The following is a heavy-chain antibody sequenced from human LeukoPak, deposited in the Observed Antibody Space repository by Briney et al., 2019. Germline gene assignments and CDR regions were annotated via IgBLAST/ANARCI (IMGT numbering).Heavy chain of an antibody. D-gene: IGHD6-19*01. CDR1: GYSFTSYW. V-gene: IGHV5-51*01. CDR2: IYPGDSDT. J-gene: IGHJ4*02. Sequence: GESLKISCRGSGYSFTSYWIGWVRQMPGKGREGMGIIYPGDSDTRYSPSFQGQVTISADKSISTAYLQWSSLKASDTAMYYCARRKYSSGWYVGIYFDYWGQGTLVTVSS. CDR3: ARRKYSSGWYVGIYFDY.